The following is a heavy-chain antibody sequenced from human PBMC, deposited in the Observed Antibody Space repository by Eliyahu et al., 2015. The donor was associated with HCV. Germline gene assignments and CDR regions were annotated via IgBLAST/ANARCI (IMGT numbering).Heavy chain of an antibody. D-gene: IGHD1-26*01. V-gene: IGHV3-30*18. Sequence: QVQLVESGGGVVQPGRSLRLSCAASGFTFSSYGMHWVRQAPGKGLEWVAVISYDGSNKYYADSVKGRFTISRDNSKNTLYLQMNSLRAEDTAVYYCAKVGGGSYSGLFDYWGQGTLVTVSS. J-gene: IGHJ4*02. CDR1: GFTFSSYG. CDR3: AKVGGGSYSGLFDY. CDR2: ISYDGSNK.